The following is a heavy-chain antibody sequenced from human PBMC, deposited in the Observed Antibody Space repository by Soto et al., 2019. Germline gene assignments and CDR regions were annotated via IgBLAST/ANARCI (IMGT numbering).Heavy chain of an antibody. D-gene: IGHD6-13*01. CDR2: INHNGGT. V-gene: IGHV4-61*01. J-gene: IGHJ3*02. CDR3: ARGSSSWDAFDI. Sequence: SETLSLTCTVSGGSVSSGSYYWSWIRQPPGKGLEWIGEINHNGGTNYNPSLKSRITINPDTSKNQFSLQLNSVTPEDTAVYYCARGSSSWDAFDIWGQGTMVTVSS. CDR1: GGSVSSGSYY.